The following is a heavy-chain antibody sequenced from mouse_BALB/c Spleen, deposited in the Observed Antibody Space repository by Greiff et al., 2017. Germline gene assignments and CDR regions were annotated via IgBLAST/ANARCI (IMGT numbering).Heavy chain of an antibody. J-gene: IGHJ1*01. CDR3: ARRNYRDWYFDV. D-gene: IGHD2-14*01. CDR2: IYPGDGDT. V-gene: IGHV1-87*01. CDR1: GYTFTSYW. Sequence: VQLVESGAELARPGASVKLSCKASGYTFTSYWMQWVKQRPGQGLEWIGAIYPGDGDTRYTQKFKGKATLTADKSSSTAYMQLSSLASEDSAVYYCARRNYRDWYFDVWGAGTTVTVSS.